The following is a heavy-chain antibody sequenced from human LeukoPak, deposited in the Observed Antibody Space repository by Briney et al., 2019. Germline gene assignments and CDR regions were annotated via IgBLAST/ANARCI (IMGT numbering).Heavy chain of an antibody. CDR3: AKDQGYDILTGYYKRALGFDY. Sequence: PGGSLRLSCAASGFTFSSYEMNWVRQAPGKGLEWVSYISSSGSTIYYADSVKGRFTISRDNAKNSLYLQMNSLRAEDTAVYYCAKDQGYDILTGYYKRALGFDYWGQGTLVTVSS. J-gene: IGHJ4*02. D-gene: IGHD3-9*01. CDR1: GFTFSSYE. CDR2: ISSSGSTI. V-gene: IGHV3-48*03.